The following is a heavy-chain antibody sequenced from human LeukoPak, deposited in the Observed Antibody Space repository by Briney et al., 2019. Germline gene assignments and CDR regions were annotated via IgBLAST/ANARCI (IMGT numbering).Heavy chain of an antibody. D-gene: IGHD3-16*01. CDR1: GFTFSSHW. Sequence: GGSLRLSCAASGFTFSSHWMSWVRQAPGKGLEWVANIWQEGSEKYYVDSVKGRFTVSRDNAKNSLYLQMNSLRVEDTAVYYCARDQNLVSWGLDYFXYWGQGTXVT. J-gene: IGHJ4*02. CDR3: ARDQNLVSWGLDYFXY. V-gene: IGHV3-7*01. CDR2: IWQEGSEK.